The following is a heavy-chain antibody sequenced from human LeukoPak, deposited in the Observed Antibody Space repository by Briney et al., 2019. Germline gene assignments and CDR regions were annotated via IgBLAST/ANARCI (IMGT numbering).Heavy chain of an antibody. D-gene: IGHD3-22*01. CDR1: GYTFTSYD. V-gene: IGHV1-8*01. CDR2: MNPNSGNT. Sequence: GASVKVSCKASGYTFTSYDINWVRQATGQGLEWMGWMNPNSGNTGYAQKFQGRVTMTRNTSISTAYMELSSLRSEDTAVYYCARATTHYYDSSGPTFDYWGQGTLVTVSS. CDR3: ARATTHYYDSSGPTFDY. J-gene: IGHJ4*02.